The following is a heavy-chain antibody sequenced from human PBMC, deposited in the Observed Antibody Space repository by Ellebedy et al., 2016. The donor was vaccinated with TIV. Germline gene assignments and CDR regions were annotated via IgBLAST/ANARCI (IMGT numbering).Heavy chain of an antibody. V-gene: IGHV1-2*02. J-gene: IGHJ4*02. CDR1: GYTFTGYY. D-gene: IGHD6-6*01. CDR3: AAFPYLSSSSAY. Sequence: SSVKVSCKASGYTFTGYYIHWVRQPPGQGLEWLGWVYPKNCDTTYAQKFQGRVTMTRDTSTTKVYMDLNNLRSDNTALYYCAAFPYLSSSSAYWGQGALVTVSS. CDR2: VYPKNCDT.